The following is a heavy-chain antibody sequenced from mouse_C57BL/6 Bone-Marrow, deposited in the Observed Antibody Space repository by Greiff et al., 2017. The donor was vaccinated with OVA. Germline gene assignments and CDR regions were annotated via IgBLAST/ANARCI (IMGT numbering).Heavy chain of an antibody. CDR1: GYSITSGYY. J-gene: IGHJ4*01. V-gene: IGHV3-6*01. CDR3: ARDPVYDGYYYDY. CDR2: ISYDGSN. D-gene: IGHD2-3*01. Sequence: EVKLMESGPGLVKPSQSLSLTCSVTGYSITSGYYWHWIRQFPGNKLEWMGYISYDGSNNYNPSLKNRISITRDTSKNQFFLKLNSVTTEDTATYYCARDPVYDGYYYDYWGQGTSVTVSS.